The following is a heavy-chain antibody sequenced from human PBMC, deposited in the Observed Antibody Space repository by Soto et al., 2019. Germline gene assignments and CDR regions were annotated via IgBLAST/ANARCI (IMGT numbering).Heavy chain of an antibody. CDR1: GGTLSHYG. CDR3: AGGDSADTGDH. Sequence: QVQLVQSVAEVKKPGSSVKVSCKASGGTLSHYGISWVRQAPGQGLEWMGGTIPIIGTADLAQKFQGRLTITTDESTNTAYMELSSLRPEDTGVYYCAGGDSADTGDHWGQGTLVTVSS. CDR2: TIPIIGTA. V-gene: IGHV1-69*01. J-gene: IGHJ4*02. D-gene: IGHD5-18*01.